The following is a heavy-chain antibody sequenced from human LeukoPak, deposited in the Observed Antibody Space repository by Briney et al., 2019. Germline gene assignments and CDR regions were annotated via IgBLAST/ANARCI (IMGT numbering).Heavy chain of an antibody. CDR2: ISNSGESI. CDR1: GFTFSSYS. Sequence: GGSLRLSCAASGFTFSSYSMNWVRQAPGKGLEWVSVISNSGESIYYADSVKGRFTISRDNSKNTLYLQMNSLRAEDTAIYYCAKSGCSSTSCYTNYWGQGTLVTVSS. D-gene: IGHD2-2*02. J-gene: IGHJ4*02. CDR3: AKSGCSSTSCYTNY. V-gene: IGHV3-23*01.